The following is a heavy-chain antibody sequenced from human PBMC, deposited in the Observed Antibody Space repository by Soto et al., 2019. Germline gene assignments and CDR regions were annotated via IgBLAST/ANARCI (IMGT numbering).Heavy chain of an antibody. CDR2: IYYSGNT. CDR1: GGSISSGGYH. J-gene: IGHJ5*02. V-gene: IGHV4-31*03. CDR3: ARVNRSFDNFFAP. D-gene: IGHD3-10*01. Sequence: QVQLQESGPGLVKPSQTLSLTCSVSGGSISSGGYHWSWIRQHPGKGLEWIGYIYYSGNTYYSPSLKSRITISVDTSKDQFSLKLSSVTAADTAVYYCARVNRSFDNFFAPWGQGTLVTVSS.